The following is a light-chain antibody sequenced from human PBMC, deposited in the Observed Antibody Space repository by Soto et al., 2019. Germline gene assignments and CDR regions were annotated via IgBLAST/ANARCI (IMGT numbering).Light chain of an antibody. CDR1: CSDVGLYDY. J-gene: IGLJ1*01. Sequence: QSVLTQPASVSGSAGQSITVSCTGTCSDVGLYDYVSWFQQHPGKSPKLIIYEVSHRPSGVSSRFSGSKSGNTASLTISGLQTEDEADYYCSSYTTVFTYVFGTGTKVTVL. CDR3: SSYTTVFTYV. V-gene: IGLV2-14*01. CDR2: EVS.